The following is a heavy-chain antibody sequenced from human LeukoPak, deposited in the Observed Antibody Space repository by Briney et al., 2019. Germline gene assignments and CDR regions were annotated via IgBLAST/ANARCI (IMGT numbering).Heavy chain of an antibody. CDR3: ARGPDGYNFYYYYYMDV. J-gene: IGHJ6*03. Sequence: PSETLSLTCTVSGGSISSYYWSWIRQPPGKGLEWIGYIYYSGSTNYNPSLKSRVTISVDTSKNQFSLKLSSVTAADTAVYYCARGPDGYNFYYYYYMDVWGKGTTVTVSS. D-gene: IGHD5-24*01. V-gene: IGHV4-59*01. CDR2: IYYSGST. CDR1: GGSISSYY.